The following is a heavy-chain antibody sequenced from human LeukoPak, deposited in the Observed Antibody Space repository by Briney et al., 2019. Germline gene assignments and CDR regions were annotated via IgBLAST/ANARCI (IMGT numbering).Heavy chain of an antibody. CDR3: AREGPIVGVPAALDY. CDR1: GGTFSSYA. Sequence: SVKVSCKASGGTFSSYAISWVRQAPGQGLEWMGGIIPIFGTANYAQKFQGRVTITADKSTSTAYMELSSLRSEDTAVYYCAREGPIVGVPAALDYWGQGTVVTVSS. D-gene: IGHD2-2*01. V-gene: IGHV1-69*06. CDR2: IIPIFGTA. J-gene: IGHJ4*02.